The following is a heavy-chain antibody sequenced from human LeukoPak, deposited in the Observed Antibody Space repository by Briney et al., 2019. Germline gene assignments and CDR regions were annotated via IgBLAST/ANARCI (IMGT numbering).Heavy chain of an antibody. J-gene: IGHJ4*02. D-gene: IGHD6-13*01. CDR3: ARVRSIAAF. CDR2: INPNSGGT. CDR1: GYIFTAYY. Sequence: ASVKVSCKASGYIFTAYYIHWVRQAPGQGLEWMGWINPNSGGTNYAQKFQGRVTMTRDTSISTAYMELSRLRSDDTAVYYCARVRSIAAFWGQGTLVTVSS. V-gene: IGHV1-2*02.